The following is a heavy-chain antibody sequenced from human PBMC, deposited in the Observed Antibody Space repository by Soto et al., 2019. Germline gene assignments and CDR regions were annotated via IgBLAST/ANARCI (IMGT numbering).Heavy chain of an antibody. V-gene: IGHV3-23*04. CDR1: GFTFSVYA. CDR2: ISGSGGST. J-gene: IGHJ4*02. CDR3: AKGNAGYFDY. D-gene: IGHD2-2*01. Sequence: EVQLVESGGGLVQPGGSLRLSCAASGFTFSVYAMSWVRQAPGKGLEWVSGISGSGGSTYYADSVRGRFSISRDNSKNTLYVQMNSLRVEDMAVYYCAKGNAGYFDYWGQGTLVTVSS.